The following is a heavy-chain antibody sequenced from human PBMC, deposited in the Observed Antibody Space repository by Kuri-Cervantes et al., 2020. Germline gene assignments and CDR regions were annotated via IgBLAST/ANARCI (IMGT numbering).Heavy chain of an antibody. V-gene: IGHV1-2*02. CDR3: ARVRAAAGLHWFDP. CDR1: GYTFTGYY. Sequence: ASVKVSCKASGYTFTGYYMHWVRQAPGQGLEWMGWINPNSGGTNYAQKFQGRVTVTADKSTSTAYMELSSLRSEDTAVYYCARVRAAAGLHWFDPWGQGTLVTVSS. CDR2: INPNSGGT. D-gene: IGHD6-13*01. J-gene: IGHJ5*02.